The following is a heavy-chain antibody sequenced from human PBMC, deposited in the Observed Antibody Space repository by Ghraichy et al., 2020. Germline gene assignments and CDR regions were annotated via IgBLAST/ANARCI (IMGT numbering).Heavy chain of an antibody. CDR1: GGSVSSGTYY. CDR2: IYNSGST. V-gene: IGHV4-61*01. CDR3: ARDLDDGFDI. J-gene: IGHJ3*02. Sequence: SETLSLTCTVSGGSVSSGTYYWSWIRQPPGKGLEWIGYIYNSGSTNYNPSLKSRVTISADTSKNQFSLRLSSVTAADSAVYYCARDLDDGFDIWGQGTTVTVSA.